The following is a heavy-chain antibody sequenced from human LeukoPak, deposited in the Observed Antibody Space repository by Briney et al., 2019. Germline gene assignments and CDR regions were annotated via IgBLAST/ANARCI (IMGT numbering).Heavy chain of an antibody. CDR1: GYTFTGYY. V-gene: IGHV1-2*02. CDR3: ARMNDYYDSSGYLPNYGMDV. CDR2: INPNSGGT. D-gene: IGHD3-22*01. J-gene: IGHJ6*02. Sequence: ASVKVPCKASGYTFTGYYMHWVRQAPGQGLEWMGWINPNSGGTNYAQKFQGRVTMTRDTSISTAYMELSRLRSDDTAVYYCARMNDYYDSSGYLPNYGMDVWGQGTTVTVSS.